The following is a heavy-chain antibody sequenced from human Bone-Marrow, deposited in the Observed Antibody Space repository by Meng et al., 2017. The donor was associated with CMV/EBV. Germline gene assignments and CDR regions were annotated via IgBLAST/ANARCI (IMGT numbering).Heavy chain of an antibody. D-gene: IGHD2-2*01. CDR2: ISYDRSYK. CDR3: ARGRSTTYYYYYGMDV. V-gene: IGHV3-30-3*01. J-gene: IGHJ6*02. Sequence: GGSLRLSCAASGFTFSSYAMHWVRQAPGKGLEWMAVISYDRSYKYYADSVKGRLTISRDNSKNTVYLQMNSLRAEDTAVYYCARGRSTTYYYYYGMDVWGQGTTVTVSS. CDR1: GFTFSSYA.